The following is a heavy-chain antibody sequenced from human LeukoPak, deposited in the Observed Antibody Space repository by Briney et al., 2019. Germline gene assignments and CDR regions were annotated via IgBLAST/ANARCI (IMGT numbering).Heavy chain of an antibody. D-gene: IGHD6-6*01. CDR1: GFTFSNAW. Sequence: PGGSLRLSCAASGFTFSNAWMSWVRQAPGKGLEWVGRIKSKTDGGTTDYAAPVKGRFTISRDDSKNTLYLQMNSLRAEDTAVYYCAKDSVLSSSSYNWFDPWGQGTLVTVSS. J-gene: IGHJ5*02. CDR3: AKDSVLSSSSYNWFDP. V-gene: IGHV3-15*01. CDR2: IKSKTDGGTT.